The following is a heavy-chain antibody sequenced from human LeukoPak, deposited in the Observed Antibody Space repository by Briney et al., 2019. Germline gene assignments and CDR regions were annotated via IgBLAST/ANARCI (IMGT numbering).Heavy chain of an antibody. CDR3: ARGSGSAVYYPFDN. Sequence: EASVKVSCKASGGTFSSYAISWVRQAPGQGLEWMGWINPNSGGTHYAQKFQGRVTMARDTSISTAYMELSRLRSDDTAVYYCARGSGSAVYYPFDNWGQGTLVTVSS. J-gene: IGHJ4*02. CDR2: INPNSGGT. V-gene: IGHV1-2*02. D-gene: IGHD3-10*01. CDR1: GGTFSSYA.